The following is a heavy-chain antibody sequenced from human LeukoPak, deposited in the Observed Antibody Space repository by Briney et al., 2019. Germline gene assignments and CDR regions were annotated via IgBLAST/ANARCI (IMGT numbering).Heavy chain of an antibody. V-gene: IGHV4-61*01. Sequence: PSETLSLTCTVSGGSISSSSYYWSWSRQPPGKGREWIXYIXYSGSTNYNPSRKSRVTITVNTAKNQFSLKLSSVTAADTAVYYCARGERRTLYYDFWSGSRGWFDPWGQGTLVTVSS. CDR2: IXYSGST. CDR1: GGSISSSSYY. D-gene: IGHD3-3*01. CDR3: ARGERRTLYYDFWSGSRGWFDP. J-gene: IGHJ5*02.